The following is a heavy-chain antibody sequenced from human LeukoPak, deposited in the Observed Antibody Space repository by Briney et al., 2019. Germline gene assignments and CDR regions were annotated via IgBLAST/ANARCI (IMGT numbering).Heavy chain of an antibody. V-gene: IGHV3-21*04. CDR2: TSSDSSY. J-gene: IGHJ4*02. D-gene: IGHD3-9*01. CDR1: GFTFSSYN. Sequence: GGPLRRSCAASGFTFSSYNVNWVRQAPGKRLEWVSSTSSDSSYADSVKGRFIISRDNAKNSLYLQMNSLRAEDTAVYYCARHYDILTGYANWGQGTLVTVSS. CDR3: ARHYDILTGYAN.